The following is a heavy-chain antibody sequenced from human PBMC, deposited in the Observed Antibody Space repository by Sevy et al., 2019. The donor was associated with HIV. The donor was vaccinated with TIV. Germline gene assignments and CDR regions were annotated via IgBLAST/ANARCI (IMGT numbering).Heavy chain of an antibody. CDR2: LSSSGSTI. V-gene: IGHV3-11*04. D-gene: IGHD6-19*01. Sequence: GGSLRLSCAASGFTFSDYYMSWIRRAPGKGLEWVSCLSSSGSTIYYADSVKGRFTISRDNAKNSLYLQMNSLRAEDTAVYYCPRARGSGWSTPLDYWGQGTLVTVSS. CDR1: GFTFSDYY. CDR3: PRARGSGWSTPLDY. J-gene: IGHJ4*02.